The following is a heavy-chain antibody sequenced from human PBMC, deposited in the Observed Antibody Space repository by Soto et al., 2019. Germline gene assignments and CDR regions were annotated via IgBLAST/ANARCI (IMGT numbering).Heavy chain of an antibody. CDR2: ITGRSDHI. CDR3: ARPPKADPYLFYTLDV. CDR1: GFTFSDYS. V-gene: IGHV3-21*01. Sequence: DVSLVESGGGLVKPAGSLRLSCAASGFTFSDYSLTWVRQAPGKGLEWGAAITGRSDHIYYADSVKGRFTVSRDNAATLMFLQMNNVRVDDTAVHYCARPPKADPYLFYTLDVWGQGTTVTVYS. D-gene: IGHD2-2*02. J-gene: IGHJ6*02.